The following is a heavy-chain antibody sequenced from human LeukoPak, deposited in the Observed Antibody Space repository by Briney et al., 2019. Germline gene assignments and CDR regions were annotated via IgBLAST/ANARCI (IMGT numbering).Heavy chain of an antibody. CDR2: INPSGGST. V-gene: IGHV1-46*01. Sequence: ASVKVSCKASGYTFTSYYMHWVRQAPGQGLEWMGIINPSGGSTSYAQKFQGGVTMTRDTSTSTVYMELSRLRSDDTAVYYCARDRRDTIFGVVRVPDAFDIWGQGTMVTVSS. CDR3: ARDRRDTIFGVVRVPDAFDI. D-gene: IGHD3-3*01. CDR1: GYTFTSYY. J-gene: IGHJ3*02.